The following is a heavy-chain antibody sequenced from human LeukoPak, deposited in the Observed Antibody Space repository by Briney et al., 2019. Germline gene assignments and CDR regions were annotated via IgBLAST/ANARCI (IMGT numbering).Heavy chain of an antibody. Sequence: PSETLTLTCAVYGGSFSGYYWRWIRQPPGKGLEWIGEINHSGSTNYNPSLKSRVTISVDTSKNQFSLKLSSVTAADTAVYYCARGFLFSSLITMVRGATPNWFDPWGQGTLVTVSS. CDR3: ARGFLFSSLITMVRGATPNWFDP. CDR1: GGSFSGYY. J-gene: IGHJ5*02. CDR2: INHSGST. V-gene: IGHV4-34*01. D-gene: IGHD3-10*01.